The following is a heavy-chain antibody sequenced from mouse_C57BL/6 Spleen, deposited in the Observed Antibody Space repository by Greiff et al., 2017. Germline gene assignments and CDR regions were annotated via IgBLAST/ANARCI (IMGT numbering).Heavy chain of an antibody. Sequence: EVKLVESGGDLVKPGGSLKLSCAASGFTFSSYGMSWVRQTPDKRLEWVATISSGGSYTYYPDSVKGRFTISRDNAKNTLYLQMGSLKSEDTAMYYCARHLDGYYDYWGQGTTLTVSS. CDR3: ARHLDGYYDY. CDR1: GFTFSSYG. CDR2: ISSGGSYT. V-gene: IGHV5-6*01. D-gene: IGHD2-3*01. J-gene: IGHJ2*01.